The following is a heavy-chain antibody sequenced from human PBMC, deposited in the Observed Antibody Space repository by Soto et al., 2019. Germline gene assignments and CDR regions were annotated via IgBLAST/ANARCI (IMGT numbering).Heavy chain of an antibody. Sequence: SETLSLTCAVYGGSFSGYYWSWIRQPPGKGLEWIGEINHSGSTNYNPSLKSRVTISVDTAKNQFSLKLSSVTAADTAVYYCASNDYDILTGYYNEGMDVWGQGTTATVSS. D-gene: IGHD3-9*01. V-gene: IGHV4-34*01. CDR3: ASNDYDILTGYYNEGMDV. J-gene: IGHJ6*02. CDR2: INHSGST. CDR1: GGSFSGYY.